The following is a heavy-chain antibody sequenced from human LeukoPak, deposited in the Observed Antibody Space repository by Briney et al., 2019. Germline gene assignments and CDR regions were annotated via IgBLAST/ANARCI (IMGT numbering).Heavy chain of an antibody. V-gene: IGHV4-61*02. CDR2: IYTSGST. Sequence: SETLSLTCTVSGGSISSGSYYWSWIRQPAGKGLEWIGRIYTSGSTNYNPSLKSRVTISVDTSKNQFSLKLSSVTAADTAVYYCARDSHDILTGYFDAFDIWGQGTMVTVSS. CDR1: GGSISSGSYY. D-gene: IGHD3-9*01. CDR3: ARDSHDILTGYFDAFDI. J-gene: IGHJ3*02.